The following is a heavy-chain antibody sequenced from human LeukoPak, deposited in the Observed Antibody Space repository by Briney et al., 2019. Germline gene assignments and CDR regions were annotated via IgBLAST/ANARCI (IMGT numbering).Heavy chain of an antibody. Sequence: GRSLRLSCAASGFTFSSYAMHWVRQAPGKGLEWVAVISYDGSNKYYADSVKGRFTISRDNSKNTLYLQMNSLRAEDTAVYYRARDLSWYFDYWGQGTLVTVSS. CDR2: ISYDGSNK. J-gene: IGHJ4*02. CDR1: GFTFSSYA. D-gene: IGHD3-16*02. CDR3: ARDLSWYFDY. V-gene: IGHV3-30-3*01.